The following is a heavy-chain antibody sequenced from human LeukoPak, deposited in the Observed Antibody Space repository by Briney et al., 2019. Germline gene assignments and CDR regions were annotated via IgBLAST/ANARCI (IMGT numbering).Heavy chain of an antibody. CDR1: GFTFSSYA. D-gene: IGHD6-13*01. Sequence: PGGSLRLSCAAPGFTFSSYAMSWVRQAPGKGLEWVSAISGSGGSTYYADSVKGRFTISRDNSKNTLYLQMNSLRAEDTAVYYCAKDRTEGSSSYLDYWGQGTLVTVSS. V-gene: IGHV3-23*01. CDR2: ISGSGGST. J-gene: IGHJ4*02. CDR3: AKDRTEGSSSYLDY.